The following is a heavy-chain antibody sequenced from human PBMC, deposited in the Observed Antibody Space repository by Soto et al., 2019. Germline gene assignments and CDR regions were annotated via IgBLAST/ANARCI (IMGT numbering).Heavy chain of an antibody. V-gene: IGHV4-30-2*01. J-gene: IGHJ4*02. CDR2: IYHSGST. CDR3: ASAPYDYVWGSYRSYYFDY. Sequence: SETLSLTCAVSGGSISSGGYSWSWIRQPPGKGLEWIGYIYHSGSTYYNPSLKSRVTISVDRSKNQFSLKLSSVTAADTAVYYCASAPYDYVWGSYRSYYFDYWGQGTLVTVSS. CDR1: GGSISSGGYS. D-gene: IGHD3-16*02.